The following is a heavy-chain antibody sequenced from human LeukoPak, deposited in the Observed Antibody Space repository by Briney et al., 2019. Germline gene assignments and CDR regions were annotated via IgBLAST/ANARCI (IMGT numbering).Heavy chain of an antibody. V-gene: IGHV1-2*06. D-gene: IGHD3-9*01. J-gene: IGHJ5*02. CDR3: ARDRGELRYFDWSPPVWFDP. Sequence: ASVKVSCRASGYTFSGYYIHWVRQAPGQGLEWMGRINPNSGGTVYAQKFQGRVTMTRDTSITTTYMELSRLRSDDTAVYYCARDRGELRYFDWSPPVWFDPWGQGTLVTVSS. CDR1: GYTFSGYY. CDR2: INPNSGGT.